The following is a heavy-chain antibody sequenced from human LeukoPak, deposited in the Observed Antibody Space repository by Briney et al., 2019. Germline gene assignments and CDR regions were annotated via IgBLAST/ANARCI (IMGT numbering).Heavy chain of an antibody. CDR3: ARSTLTSGGIDY. Sequence: GGSLRLSCVDSGFAFTPYTMNWARQAPGKGLEWISFITTSSSTIYYADSVRGRFTTSRDNAKSSLYLQMNSLRAEDTAVYYCARSTLTSGGIDYWGQGTLVTVSS. D-gene: IGHD4-17*01. CDR2: ITTSSSTI. V-gene: IGHV3-48*01. CDR1: GFAFTPYT. J-gene: IGHJ4*02.